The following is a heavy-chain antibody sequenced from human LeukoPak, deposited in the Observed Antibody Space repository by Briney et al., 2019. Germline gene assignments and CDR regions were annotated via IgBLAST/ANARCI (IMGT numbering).Heavy chain of an antibody. CDR3: AKDLVDIVVVPAAIADY. CDR1: GFTSSSYG. V-gene: IGHV3-30*18. Sequence: GGSLRLSCAASGFTSSSYGMHWVRQAPGKGLEWVAVISYDGSNKYYADSVKGRFTISRDNSKNTLYLQMNSLRAEDTAVYYCAKDLVDIVVVPAAIADYWGQGTLVTVSS. J-gene: IGHJ4*02. CDR2: ISYDGSNK. D-gene: IGHD2-2*02.